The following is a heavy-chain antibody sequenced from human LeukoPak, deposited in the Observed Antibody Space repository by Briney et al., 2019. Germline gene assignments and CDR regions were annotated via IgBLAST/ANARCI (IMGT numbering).Heavy chain of an antibody. CDR3: AKLPKYYYDSSVYLDY. V-gene: IGHV3-23*01. D-gene: IGHD3-22*01. J-gene: IGHJ4*02. Sequence: PGGSLRLSCAASGFTFSSYAMSWVRQAPGKGLEWVSAISGSGGSTYYADSVKGRFTISRDNSKNTLYLQMNSLRAEDTAVYYCAKLPKYYYDSSVYLDYWGQGTLVTVSS. CDR1: GFTFSSYA. CDR2: ISGSGGST.